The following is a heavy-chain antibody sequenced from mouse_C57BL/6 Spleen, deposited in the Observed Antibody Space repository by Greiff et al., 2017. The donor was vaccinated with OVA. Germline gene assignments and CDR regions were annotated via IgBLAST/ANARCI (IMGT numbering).Heavy chain of an antibody. CDR3: ARGSSLYWCFDV. V-gene: IGHV1-54*01. CDR2: INPGSGGT. CDR1: GYAFTNYL. J-gene: IGHJ1*03. D-gene: IGHD6-2*01. Sequence: VQLQQSGAELVRPGTSVKVSCKASGYAFTNYLIEWVKQRPGQGLEWIGVINPGSGGTNYNEKFKGKATLTADKSSSTAYMQLSSLTSEDSAVYFCARGSSLYWCFDVWGTGTTVTVSS.